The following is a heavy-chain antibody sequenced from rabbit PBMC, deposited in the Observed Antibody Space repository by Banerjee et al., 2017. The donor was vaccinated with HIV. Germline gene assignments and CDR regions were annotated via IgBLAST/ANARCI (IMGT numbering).Heavy chain of an antibody. CDR3: ARDMDDVIGWNFGW. D-gene: IGHD4-1*01. CDR2: IYTSSGST. J-gene: IGHJ4*01. Sequence: QQQLEESGGGLVKPGGTLTLTCKASGIDLSSDYYMCWVRQAPGKGLELIACIYTSSGSTWYARWVNGRFTISRSTSLNTVDLKMTSLTAADTATYFCARDMDDVIGWNFGWWGPGTLVTV. CDR1: GIDLSSDYY. V-gene: IGHV1S43*01.